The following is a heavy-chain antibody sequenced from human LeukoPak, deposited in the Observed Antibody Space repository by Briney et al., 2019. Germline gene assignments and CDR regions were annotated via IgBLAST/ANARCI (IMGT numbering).Heavy chain of an antibody. CDR3: ATSRSFDY. CDR2: ISGSGRT. Sequence: GGSLRLSCAASKFNTDAMSWVRQAPGKGLAWVSLISGSGRTYYADSVKGRFTISRDNAKNSLYLQMNSLRAEDTAVYYCATSRSFDYWGQGTLVTVSS. CDR1: KFNTDA. J-gene: IGHJ4*02. V-gene: IGHV3-69-1*01.